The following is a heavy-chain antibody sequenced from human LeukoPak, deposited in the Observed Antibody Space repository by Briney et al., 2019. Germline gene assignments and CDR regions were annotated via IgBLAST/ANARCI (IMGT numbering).Heavy chain of an antibody. CDR1: GDSVSSNSAT. V-gene: IGHV6-1*01. CDR2: TYYRSKWYN. Sequence: PSQTLSLTCAIFGDSVSSNSATWNSIRQSPTRGLEWLGRTYYRSKWYNDYAVSVRSRITINPDTSKNQFSLQLNSVTPEDTAVYYCARTLGVASLDAFDVWGQGTMVTVSS. D-gene: IGHD7-27*01. CDR3: ARTLGVASLDAFDV. J-gene: IGHJ3*01.